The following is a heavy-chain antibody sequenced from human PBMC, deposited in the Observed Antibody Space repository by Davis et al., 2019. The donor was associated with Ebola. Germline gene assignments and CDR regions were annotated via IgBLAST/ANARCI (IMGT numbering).Heavy chain of an antibody. Sequence: PGGSLRLSCAASGFTFSSYGMHWVRQAPGKGLEWVAVISYDGSNKYYADSVKGRFTISRHNSKNTLYLQMNSLRAEDTAVYYCAKDRVVDYFDYWGQGTLVTVSS. CDR1: GFTFSSYG. CDR3: AKDRVVDYFDY. D-gene: IGHD2-15*01. J-gene: IGHJ4*02. V-gene: IGHV3-30*18. CDR2: ISYDGSNK.